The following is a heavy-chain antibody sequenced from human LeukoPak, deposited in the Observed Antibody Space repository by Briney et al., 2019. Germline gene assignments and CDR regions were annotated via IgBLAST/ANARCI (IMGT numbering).Heavy chain of an antibody. D-gene: IGHD3-10*01. Sequence: GGSLRLSCAASGFTFSSYGMSWVRQAPGKGLEWVSAISGSGGSTYYADSVKGRFTISRDNPKNTLYLQMNSLRAEDTAVYYCAKDRGGGSGSSGPYYFDYWGQGTLVTVSS. CDR1: GFTFSSYG. V-gene: IGHV3-23*01. CDR2: ISGSGGST. CDR3: AKDRGGGSGSSGPYYFDY. J-gene: IGHJ4*02.